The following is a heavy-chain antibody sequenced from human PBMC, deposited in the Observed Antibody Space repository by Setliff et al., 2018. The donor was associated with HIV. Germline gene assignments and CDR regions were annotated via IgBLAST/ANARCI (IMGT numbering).Heavy chain of an antibody. D-gene: IGHD5-12*01. V-gene: IGHV3-74*01. CDR2: VNTDGSIK. CDR1: GFTVDRYW. CDR3: HSGYDTEEQSYFDY. Sequence: PGESLKISCAASGFTVDRYWMHWVRQAPGDGLVWVSRVNTDGSIKTYADSVKDRFTISRDNAKNTLYLQMNSLRAEDTGVYYCHSGYDTEEQSYFDYWGQGTRVTAPQ. J-gene: IGHJ4*02.